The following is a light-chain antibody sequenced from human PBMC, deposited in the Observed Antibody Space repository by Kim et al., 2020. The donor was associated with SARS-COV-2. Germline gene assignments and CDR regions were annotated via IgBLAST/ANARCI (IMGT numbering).Light chain of an antibody. J-gene: IGKJ2*01. CDR3: QQYDNWTPYT. Sequence: GERATLACRASQRDSSVLTLDQLKPGQAPRLLIYGATTRAAGIPARFSGTGSGTEFTLTIRSLQSEDCGVYYCQQYDNWTPYTWRQGTKLEI. CDR2: GAT. CDR1: QRDSSV. V-gene: IGKV3-15*01.